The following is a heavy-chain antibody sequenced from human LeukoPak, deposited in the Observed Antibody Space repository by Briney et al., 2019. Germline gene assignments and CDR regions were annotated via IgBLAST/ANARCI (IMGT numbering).Heavy chain of an antibody. J-gene: IGHJ3*02. CDR2: INPNSGGT. CDR3: ARSGRTDYGDYEGRDAFDI. Sequence: ASVKVSCKASGYTFTGYYMHWVRQASGQGLEWMGRINPNSGGTNYAQKFQGRVTMTRDTSISTAYMELSSLRSEDTAVYYCARSGRTDYGDYEGRDAFDIWGQGTMVTVSS. CDR1: GYTFTGYY. D-gene: IGHD4-17*01. V-gene: IGHV1-2*06.